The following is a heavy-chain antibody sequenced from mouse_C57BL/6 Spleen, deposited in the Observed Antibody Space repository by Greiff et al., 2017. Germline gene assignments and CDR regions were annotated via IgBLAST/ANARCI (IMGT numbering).Heavy chain of an antibody. CDR3: ARSSWDDYAMDY. CDR2: IDPSDSET. CDR1: GYTFTSYW. D-gene: IGHD4-1*01. J-gene: IGHJ4*01. Sequence: VQLQQPGAELVRPGSSVKLSCKASGYTFTSYWMHWVKQRPIQGLEWIGNIDPSDSETHYNQKFKDKATLTVDKSSSTAYMQLSSLTSEDSAVYYCARSSWDDYAMDYWGQGTSVTVSS. V-gene: IGHV1-52*01.